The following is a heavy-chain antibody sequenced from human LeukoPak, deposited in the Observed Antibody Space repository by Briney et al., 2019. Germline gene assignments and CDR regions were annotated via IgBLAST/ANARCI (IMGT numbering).Heavy chain of an antibody. J-gene: IGHJ4*02. CDR1: GFTFSSYA. CDR3: AKAQRPGDSSGYLDY. Sequence: GGSLRLSCAASGFTFSSYAMSWVRQAPGKGLEWVSAISGSGGSTYYADSVKGRFTISRDNSKNTLYLQMNSLRAEDTAVYYCAKAQRPGDSSGYLDYWGQGTLVTVSS. D-gene: IGHD3-22*01. CDR2: ISGSGGST. V-gene: IGHV3-23*01.